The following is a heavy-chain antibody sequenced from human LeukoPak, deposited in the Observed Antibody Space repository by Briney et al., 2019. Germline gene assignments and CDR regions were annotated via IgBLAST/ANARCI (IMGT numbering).Heavy chain of an antibody. V-gene: IGHV3-7*01. CDR2: IKQDGSEK. CDR3: ARVASSGWFDYFDY. D-gene: IGHD6-19*01. Sequence: GGSLRLSCAASGFTFSSYWMSWVRQAPGKRLEWVANIKQDGSEKYYVDSVKGRFTISRDNAKNSLYLQMNSLRAEDTAVYYCARVASSGWFDYFDYWGQGTLVTVSS. J-gene: IGHJ4*02. CDR1: GFTFSSYW.